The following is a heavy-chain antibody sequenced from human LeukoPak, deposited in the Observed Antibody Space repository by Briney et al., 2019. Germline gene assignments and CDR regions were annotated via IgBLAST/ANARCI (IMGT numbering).Heavy chain of an antibody. V-gene: IGHV4-61*01. CDR3: SRAPVASDAIDI. CDR2: IYYSGST. D-gene: IGHD5-12*01. Sequence: SETLSLTCTVSGGSVSSGSYYWSWLRQPPGKGLEWIGYIYYSGSTNYNPSLKSRVTISVDTSKNQFSLKLSSVTAADTAVYYCSRAPVASDAIDIWGQGTMVTVSS. CDR1: GGSVSSGSYY. J-gene: IGHJ3*02.